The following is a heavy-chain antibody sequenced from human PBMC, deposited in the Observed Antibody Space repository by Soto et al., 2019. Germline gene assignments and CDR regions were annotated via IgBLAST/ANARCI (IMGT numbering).Heavy chain of an antibody. CDR1: GYSISSGYY. D-gene: IGHD6-19*01. J-gene: IGHJ5*02. CDR3: ARVGWLSTGGYNWFDP. Sequence: QVQLQESGPGLVKPSETLSLTCAVSGYSISSGYYWCWIRQPPGKGREWIGSIYHSGSTYYNPSLKSRVTISVDTSKNQFSLKLSSVTAADTAVYYCARVGWLSTGGYNWFDPWGQGTLVTVSS. CDR2: IYHSGST. V-gene: IGHV4-38-2*01.